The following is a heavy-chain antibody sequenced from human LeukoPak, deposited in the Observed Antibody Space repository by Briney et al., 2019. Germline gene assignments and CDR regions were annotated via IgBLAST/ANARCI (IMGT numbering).Heavy chain of an antibody. CDR1: GLTFSTSW. Sequence: PGGSLRLSCVASGLTFSTSWMNWVRQAPGKGLEWVANIKGDGSVQSYVDSVKGRFTISRDNAKNSLYLQMNSLRAEDTAVYYCARSSSWYLFDYWGRGTLVTVSS. V-gene: IGHV3-7*05. CDR3: ARSSSWYLFDY. J-gene: IGHJ4*02. D-gene: IGHD6-13*01. CDR2: IKGDGSVQ.